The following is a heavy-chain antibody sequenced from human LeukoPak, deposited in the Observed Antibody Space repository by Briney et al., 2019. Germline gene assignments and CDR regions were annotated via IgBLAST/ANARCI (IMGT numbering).Heavy chain of an antibody. V-gene: IGHV1-69*05. CDR2: IIPIFGTA. Sequence: ASVKVSCKAPGGTFSSYAISWVRQAPGQGLEWMGGIIPIFGTANYAQKFQGRVTITTDESTSTAYMELSSLRSEDTAVYYCAIEMATMVDYWGQGTLVTVSS. D-gene: IGHD5-24*01. CDR3: AIEMATMVDY. CDR1: GGTFSSYA. J-gene: IGHJ4*02.